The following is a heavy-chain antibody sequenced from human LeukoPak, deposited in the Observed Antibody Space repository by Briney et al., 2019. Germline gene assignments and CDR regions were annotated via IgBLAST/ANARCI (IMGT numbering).Heavy chain of an antibody. J-gene: IGHJ4*02. Sequence: GGSLRLSCAVSGFSFNNHWMSWVRQAAGKRLEWVANIKQDGSESYYVGSVKGRFTISRDNAKNSLYLQMDSLRGEDTAIYYCATGQGSRWDNWGLGTLVTVSS. CDR1: GFSFNNHW. V-gene: IGHV3-7*01. D-gene: IGHD6-13*01. CDR2: IKQDGSES. CDR3: ATGQGSRWDN.